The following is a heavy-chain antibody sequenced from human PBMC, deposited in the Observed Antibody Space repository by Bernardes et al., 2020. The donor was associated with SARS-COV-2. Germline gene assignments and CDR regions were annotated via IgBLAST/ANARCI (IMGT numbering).Heavy chain of an antibody. CDR1: GGSISSSS. Sequence: ETLSLTCTVSGGSISSSSYYWGWIRQPPGKGLEWISSISTSSSYISYSDSVRGRFTISRDNAKNSVSLQMNSLRAEDTAVYYCARVDFSNLYYFDYWGQGTPVTVSS. J-gene: IGHJ4*02. D-gene: IGHD4-4*01. CDR2: ISTSSSYI. V-gene: IGHV3-21*06. CDR3: ARVDFSNLYYFDY.